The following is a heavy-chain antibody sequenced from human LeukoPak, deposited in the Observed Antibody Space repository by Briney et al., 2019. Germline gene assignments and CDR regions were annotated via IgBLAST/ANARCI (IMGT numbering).Heavy chain of an antibody. J-gene: IGHJ4*02. CDR2: IYSGGST. V-gene: IGHV3-53*01. CDR1: GFAISNNY. CDR3: ARDSGSSWDY. Sequence: PGGSLRLSCAASGFAISNNYMSWVRQAPGKGLEWVSIIYSGGSTYYADSVKGRFIISRDNSKNTLYLQMNSLRAEDTAVYYCARDSGSSWDYWGQGTLVTVSS. D-gene: IGHD1-26*01.